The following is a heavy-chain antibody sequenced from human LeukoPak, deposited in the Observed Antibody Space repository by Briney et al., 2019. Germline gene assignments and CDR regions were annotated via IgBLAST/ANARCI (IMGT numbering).Heavy chain of an antibody. CDR2: ISSSSSYI. CDR3: ARDGWLQMTYYYYGMDV. CDR1: GFTFSSYS. Sequence: GGSLRLSCAASGFTFSSYSMNWVRQAPGKGLEWVLSISSSSSYIYYADSVKGRFTISRDNAKNSLYLQMNSLRAEDTAVYYCARDGWLQMTYYYYGMDVWGQGTTVTVSS. J-gene: IGHJ6*02. D-gene: IGHD6-19*01. V-gene: IGHV3-21*01.